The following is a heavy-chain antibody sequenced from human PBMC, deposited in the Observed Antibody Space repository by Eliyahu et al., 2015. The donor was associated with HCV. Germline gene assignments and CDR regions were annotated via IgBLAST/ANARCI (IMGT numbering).Heavy chain of an antibody. Sequence: EVQLVESGGGLVKPGGSLRLSCAASGFTFSNAWMSWVRQAPGKGLEWVGRIKSKTDGGTTDYAAPVKGRFTISRDDSKNTLYLQMNSLKTEDTAVYYCTTSARSGNLVYYFDYWGQGTLVTVSS. CDR3: TTSARSGNLVYYFDY. CDR1: GFTFSNAW. CDR2: IKSKTDGGTT. V-gene: IGHV3-15*01. J-gene: IGHJ4*02. D-gene: IGHD6-25*01.